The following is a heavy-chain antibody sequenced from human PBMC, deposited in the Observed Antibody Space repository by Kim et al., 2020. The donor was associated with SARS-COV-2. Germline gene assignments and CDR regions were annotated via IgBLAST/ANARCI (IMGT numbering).Heavy chain of an antibody. Sequence: GGSLRLSCAASGFTFSSYGMHWVRQAPGKGLEWVAVIWYDGSNKYYADSVKGRFTISRDNSKNTLYLQMNSLRAEDTAVYYCARLGASQGYYYYYGMDVWGQGTTVTVSS. J-gene: IGHJ6*02. CDR2: IWYDGSNK. CDR3: ARLGASQGYYYYYGMDV. CDR1: GFTFSSYG. V-gene: IGHV3-33*01. D-gene: IGHD2-2*01.